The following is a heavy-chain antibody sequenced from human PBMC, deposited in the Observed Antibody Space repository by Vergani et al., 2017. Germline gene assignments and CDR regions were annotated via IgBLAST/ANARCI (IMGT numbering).Heavy chain of an antibody. CDR2: ISGSGGST. V-gene: IGHV3-23*01. CDR1: GFTFSSYA. D-gene: IGHD2-15*01. J-gene: IGHJ4*02. CDR3: AKSRIGVCSGSSCYLSDY. Sequence: EVQLLESGGGLVQPGGSLRLSCAASGFTFSSYAMSWVRQAPGKGLEWVSAISGSGGSTYYADSVKGRFTISRDNSKNTLYLQMNSLRAEDTAVYYCAKSRIGVCSGSSCYLSDYWGQGTLVTVSS.